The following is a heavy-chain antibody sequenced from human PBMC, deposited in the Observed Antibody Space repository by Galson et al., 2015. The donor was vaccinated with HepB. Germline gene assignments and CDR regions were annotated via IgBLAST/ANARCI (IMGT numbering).Heavy chain of an antibody. CDR3: TRIALSGSYWYFDY. Sequence: SLRLSCAASGFTFSSYTMNWVRQAPGKGLEWISYISTTRDNKFHADSVTGRFIISRDNAKNLLYLQMNSLRAEDTAVYYCTRIALSGSYWYFDYWGQGSLVTVSS. CDR1: GFTFSSYT. V-gene: IGHV3-48*01. J-gene: IGHJ4*02. D-gene: IGHD1-26*01. CDR2: ISTTRDNK.